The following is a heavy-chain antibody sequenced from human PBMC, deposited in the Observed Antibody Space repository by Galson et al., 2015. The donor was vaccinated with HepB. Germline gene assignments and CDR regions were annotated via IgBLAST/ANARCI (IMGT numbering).Heavy chain of an antibody. Sequence: SLRLSCAASGFTFSNAWMSWVRQAPGRGLEWVGRIKSKTDGGTIEYAAPVKGRFTISRDDSKDTLYLQMNSLKTEDTAMYYCASPYCSSTSCYSDAFDIWGQGTMVTVSS. CDR3: ASPYCSSTSCYSDAFDI. CDR2: IKSKTDGGTI. J-gene: IGHJ3*02. D-gene: IGHD2-2*01. V-gene: IGHV3-15*01. CDR1: GFTFSNAW.